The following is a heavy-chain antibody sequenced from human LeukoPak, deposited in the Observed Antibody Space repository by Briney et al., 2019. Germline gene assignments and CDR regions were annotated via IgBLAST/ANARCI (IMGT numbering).Heavy chain of an antibody. CDR2: ISSNSRSI. V-gene: IGHV3-9*01. CDR3: AKDLGGRYYDYFDY. D-gene: IGHD1-26*01. Sequence: GRSLRLSCAASGFTFDDYPMHCIRHAPGKGPEWVSGISSNSRSIGYADSVRGRFTISRDNAKNSLYLQMNSLRAEDTALYYCAKDLGGRYYDYFDYWGQGTLVTVSS. J-gene: IGHJ4*02. CDR1: GFTFDDYP.